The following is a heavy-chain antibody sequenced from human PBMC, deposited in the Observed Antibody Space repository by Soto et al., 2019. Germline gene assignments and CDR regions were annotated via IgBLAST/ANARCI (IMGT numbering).Heavy chain of an antibody. CDR2: IYPGDSDT. J-gene: IGHJ5*02. D-gene: IGHD3-22*01. V-gene: IGHV5-51*01. Sequence: GESLKISCKGSGYSFTSYWIGWVRQMPGKGLEWMGIIYPGDSDTRYSPSFQGQVTISADKSISTAYLQWSSLKASDTAMYYCARQPVDYYDSSGYYNYFDPWGLGTLVTVSS. CDR3: ARQPVDYYDSSGYYNYFDP. CDR1: GYSFTSYW.